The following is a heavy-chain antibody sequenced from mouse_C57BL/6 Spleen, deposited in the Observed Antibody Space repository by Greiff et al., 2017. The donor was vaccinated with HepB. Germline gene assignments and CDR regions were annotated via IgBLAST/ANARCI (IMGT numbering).Heavy chain of an antibody. J-gene: IGHJ1*03. CDR3: ARDYGSGYFDV. CDR2: ISYSGST. V-gene: IGHV3-1*01. D-gene: IGHD1-1*01. Sequence: EVKLMESGPGMVKPSQSLSLTCTVTGYSITSGYDWHWIRHFLGNHLEWMGYISYSGSTNYNPSLKSRISITHDTSKNHFFLKLKSVTTEDTATYYCARDYGSGYFDVWGTGTTVTVSS. CDR1: GYSITSGYD.